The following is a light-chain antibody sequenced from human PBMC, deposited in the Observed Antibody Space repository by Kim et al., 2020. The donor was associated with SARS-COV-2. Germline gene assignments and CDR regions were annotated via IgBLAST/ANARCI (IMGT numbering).Light chain of an antibody. CDR2: DNN. CDR1: SSNIGNNY. CDR3: GTWDSSLSAVV. J-gene: IGLJ2*01. V-gene: IGLV1-51*01. Sequence: GQQVTLSCSASSSNIGNNYVSWYQQLPGTAPTLLIYDNNKRPSGIPDRFSGSKSGTSATLGITGLQTGDEADYYCGTWDSSLSAVVFGGGTQLTVL.